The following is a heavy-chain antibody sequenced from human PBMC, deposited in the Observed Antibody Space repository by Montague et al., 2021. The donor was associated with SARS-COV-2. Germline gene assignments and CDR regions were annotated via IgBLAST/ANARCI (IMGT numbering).Heavy chain of an antibody. J-gene: IGHJ4*02. CDR1: GFSISSGYY. D-gene: IGHD3-10*01. CDR2: RYQNGAT. Sequence: SETLSLTCSVSGFSISSGYYWGWIRQTPGKGLEWIGSRYQNGATYYSPSLKRPVTFLLDTSKNQFSLSLTSVTAADTAVYYCARSGVGIFDFSYFDSWGQGSLVIVSS. CDR3: ARSGVGIFDFSYFDS. V-gene: IGHV4-38-2*02.